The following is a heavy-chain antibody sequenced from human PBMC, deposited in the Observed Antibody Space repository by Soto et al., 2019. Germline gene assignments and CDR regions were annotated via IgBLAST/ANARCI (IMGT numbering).Heavy chain of an antibody. J-gene: IGHJ1*01. Sequence: GGSLRLSCAASGFTFDDYAMHWVRQVPGKGLEWVSGTKWNSGSIGYADSVKGRFAISRDNAKNSLHLQMNSLRAEDTAFYYCVKDESINWYSGHFRHWGQGTLVTVSS. CDR1: GFTFDDYA. D-gene: IGHD6-13*01. CDR2: TKWNSGSI. V-gene: IGHV3-9*01. CDR3: VKDESINWYSGHFRH.